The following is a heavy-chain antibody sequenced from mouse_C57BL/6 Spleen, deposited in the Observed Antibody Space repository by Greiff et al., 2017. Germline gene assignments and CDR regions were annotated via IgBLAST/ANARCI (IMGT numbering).Heavy chain of an antibody. CDR1: GYAFSSYW. CDR2: IYPGDGDT. CDR3: ARASYYGSATQFAY. D-gene: IGHD1-1*01. V-gene: IGHV1-80*01. Sequence: VQLQQSGAELVKPGASVKISCKASGYAFSSYWMNWVKQRPGKGLEWIGQIYPGDGDTNYNGKFKGKATLTADKSSSTAYMQLSSLTSEDSAVYFCARASYYGSATQFAYWGQGTLVTVSA. J-gene: IGHJ3*01.